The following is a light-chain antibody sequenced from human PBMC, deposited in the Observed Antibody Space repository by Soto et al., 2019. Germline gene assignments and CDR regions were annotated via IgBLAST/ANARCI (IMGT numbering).Light chain of an antibody. CDR3: ASWDDTLSGLV. CDR2: YDD. V-gene: IGLV1-36*01. Sequence: QSVLTDPPSVSGAPGQRVTISCSGSSSNIGNNAVNWYQQLPGKAPRDLIYYDDLLPSGVSKRFSGSKSGTSVSLAISGLQSDDEADYYCASWDDTLSGLVFGGGTQLTV. J-gene: IGLJ3*02. CDR1: SSNIGNNA.